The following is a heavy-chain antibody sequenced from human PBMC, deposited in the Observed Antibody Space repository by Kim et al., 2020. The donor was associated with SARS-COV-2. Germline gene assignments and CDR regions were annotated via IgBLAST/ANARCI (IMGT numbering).Heavy chain of an antibody. Sequence: GESLKISCKGSGYSFTSYWISLVRQMPGKGLEWVGRIDPSDSYTNYSPSFQGHVPISADKSISTAYLQWSSLKASDTAMYYCARRLMSRDSSGYELDAFDSWGQGTMFTVSS. D-gene: IGHD3-22*01. CDR2: IDPSDSYT. V-gene: IGHV5-10-1*01. CDR3: ARRLMSRDSSGYELDAFDS. CDR1: GYSFTSYW. J-gene: IGHJ3*02.